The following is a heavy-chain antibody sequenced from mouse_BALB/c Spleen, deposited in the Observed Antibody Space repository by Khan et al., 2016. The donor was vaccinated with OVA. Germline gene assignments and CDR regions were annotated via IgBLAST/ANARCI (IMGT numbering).Heavy chain of an antibody. Sequence: EVELVESGGDLVKPGGSLRLTCAVSGFTFSAYGVSWVRQPPDKRLEWVATINSDGYYTYYPDTVKGRITITRNNAENTLYLQMSSLKSEATALYYCASHVTGAFDYWGQGTLVTVSA. V-gene: IGHV5-6*01. CDR2: INSDGYYT. D-gene: IGHD4-1*01. CDR3: ASHVTGAFDY. J-gene: IGHJ3*01. CDR1: GFTFSAYG.